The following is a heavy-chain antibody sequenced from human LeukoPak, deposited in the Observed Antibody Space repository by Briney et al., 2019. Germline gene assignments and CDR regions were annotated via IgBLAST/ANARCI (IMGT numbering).Heavy chain of an antibody. CDR1: GFTFSSYW. V-gene: IGHV3-49*04. D-gene: IGHD3-10*01. J-gene: IGHJ4*02. CDR2: VRSKLSGGTT. CDR3: TRYRGYFDY. Sequence: GGSLRLSCAASGFTFSSYWMNWVRQAPGKGLEWVGFVRSKLSGGTTEYAASVRGRFTISRDDSKSTAYLQMNSLRTEDTAVYYCTRYRGYFDYWGQGTLVTVSS.